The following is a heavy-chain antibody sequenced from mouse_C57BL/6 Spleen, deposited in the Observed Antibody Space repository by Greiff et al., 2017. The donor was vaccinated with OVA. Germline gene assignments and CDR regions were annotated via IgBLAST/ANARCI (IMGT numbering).Heavy chain of an antibody. Sequence: QVHVKQSGTELVKPGASVKLSCKASGYTFTSYWMHWVKQRPGQGLEWIGNINPSNGGTNYNEKFKSKATLTVDKSSSTAYMQLSSLTSEDSAVYYCARAFYGPYAMDYWGQGTSVTVSS. CDR1: GYTFTSYW. V-gene: IGHV1-53*01. J-gene: IGHJ4*01. CDR3: ARAFYGPYAMDY. D-gene: IGHD1-1*02. CDR2: INPSNGGT.